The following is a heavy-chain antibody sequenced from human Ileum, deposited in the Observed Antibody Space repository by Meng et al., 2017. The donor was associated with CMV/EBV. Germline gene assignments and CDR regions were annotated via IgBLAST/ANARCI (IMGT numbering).Heavy chain of an antibody. V-gene: IGHV3-21*03. CDR2: FSRSFDNI. D-gene: IGHD2-2*01. CDR1: GFTFSSYS. Sequence: EVQLVESGGXLVTPGGSXRLSCAASGFTFSSYSMNWVRQAPGKGLEWISYFSRSFDNIAYADSVKGRFTISRDNAKNSLYLQMNSLRAEDTAVYFCVRDDAWAFDYWGQGTLVTVSS. CDR3: VRDDAWAFDY. J-gene: IGHJ4*02.